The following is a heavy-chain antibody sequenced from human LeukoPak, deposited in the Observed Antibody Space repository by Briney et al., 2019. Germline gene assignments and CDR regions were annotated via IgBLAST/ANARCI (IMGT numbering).Heavy chain of an antibody. J-gene: IGHJ4*02. D-gene: IGHD3-3*02. V-gene: IGHV3-23*01. Sequence: GGSLRLSCVVSGFTFSSYVVGWVRQAPGKGLEWVSVISSSGDRTFYADSVKGRFTISRDNSKNTLYLQMNSLRAEDTAVYYCAKDGIFGVILDYFDYWGQGTLVTVSS. CDR1: GFTFSSYV. CDR3: AKDGIFGVILDYFDY. CDR2: ISSSGDRT.